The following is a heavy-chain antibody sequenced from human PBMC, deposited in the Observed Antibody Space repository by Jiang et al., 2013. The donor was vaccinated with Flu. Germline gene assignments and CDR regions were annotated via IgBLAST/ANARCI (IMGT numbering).Heavy chain of an antibody. CDR2: IYYSGRT. CDR1: GDSISSYY. Sequence: LLKPSETLSLTCTVSGDSISSYYWSWIRQPPGKGLEWIGYIYYSGRTNYNPSLKSRATISVDTSKNQFSLKLSSVTAADTAVYFCARWHQLVLGDAFDIWGQGTLVTVSS. CDR3: ARWHQLVLGDAFDI. D-gene: IGHD6-6*01. J-gene: IGHJ3*02. V-gene: IGHV4-59*01.